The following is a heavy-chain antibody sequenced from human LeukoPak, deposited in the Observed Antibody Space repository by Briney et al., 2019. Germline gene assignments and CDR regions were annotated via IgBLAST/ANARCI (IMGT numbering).Heavy chain of an antibody. CDR1: SGSISSSNW. J-gene: IGHJ4*02. D-gene: IGHD4-23*01. Sequence: SGTLSLTCAVSSGSISSSNWWSWVRQPPGKGLEWIGEIYHSGSTNYNPSLKSRVTISVDKSKNQFSLKLSSVTAADTAMYYCAGNGGNSNFDYWGQGTLVTVSS. CDR2: IYHSGST. V-gene: IGHV4-4*02. CDR3: AGNGGNSNFDY.